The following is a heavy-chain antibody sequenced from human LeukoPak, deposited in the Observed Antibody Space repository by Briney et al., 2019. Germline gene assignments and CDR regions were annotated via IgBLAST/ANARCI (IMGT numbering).Heavy chain of an antibody. CDR2: ISGSGGST. CDR1: GFTFSSYA. D-gene: IGHD6-13*01. Sequence: GGSLRLSCAASGFTFSSYAMSWVRQAPGKGLEWVSAISGSGGSTYYADSVKGRFTISRDNSTNTLYLQMNSLRAEDTAVYYCAKTHQSHSSSWDWRFDPWGQGTLVTVSS. J-gene: IGHJ5*02. V-gene: IGHV3-23*01. CDR3: AKTHQSHSSSWDWRFDP.